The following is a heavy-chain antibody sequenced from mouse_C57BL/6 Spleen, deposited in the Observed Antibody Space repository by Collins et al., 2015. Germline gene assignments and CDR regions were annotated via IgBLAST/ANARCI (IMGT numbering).Heavy chain of an antibody. CDR3: SRGDYGSDYGFAY. CDR1: GYTFTSYW. CDR2: IYPGSGRT. V-gene: IGHV1-55*01. D-gene: IGHD1-1*01. J-gene: IGHJ3*01. Sequence: QVQLQQPGAEVVKPGASVKMSCKASGYTFTSYWISWVKQRPGQGLEWIGDIYPGSGRTNYNERFKSRATLTVGTSSSTAYMQLSSLTSEDSAVYYCSRGDYGSDYGFAYWGQGTLVTVSA.